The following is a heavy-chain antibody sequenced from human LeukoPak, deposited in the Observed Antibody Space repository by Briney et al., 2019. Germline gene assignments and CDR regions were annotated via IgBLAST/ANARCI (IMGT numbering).Heavy chain of an antibody. J-gene: IGHJ4*02. CDR3: ARAYYDSSGYVLYDY. V-gene: IGHV3-53*01. D-gene: IGHD3-22*01. Sequence: GGSLRLSCAASGFTVSINYMSWVREAPGRGLEGFSVIYSGGSTYYADSVRGRFTISRDNSKNTLYLQMNSLRAEDTAVYYCARAYYDSSGYVLYDYWGQGTLVTVSS. CDR2: IYSGGST. CDR1: GFTVSINY.